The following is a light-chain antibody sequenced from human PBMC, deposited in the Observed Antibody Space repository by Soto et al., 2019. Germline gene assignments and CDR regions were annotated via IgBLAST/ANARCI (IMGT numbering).Light chain of an antibody. CDR2: AAS. CDR1: QPVSSR. Sequence: IRWTQYHGSVSFSAGGRVTITCGASQPVSSRLAWYQQRPGQPPNLLISAASTRRTGVPVRFSGSESGTLFTLTITSLQPEDFALYYCQQASRSPLTFGGGTRLEIK. J-gene: IGKJ4*01. CDR3: QQASRSPLT. V-gene: IGKV3-20*01.